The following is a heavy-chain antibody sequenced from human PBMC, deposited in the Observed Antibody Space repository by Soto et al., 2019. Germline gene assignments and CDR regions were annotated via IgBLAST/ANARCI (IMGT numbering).Heavy chain of an antibody. CDR3: ARDYYDSSGYGPYYFDY. V-gene: IGHV1-69*06. D-gene: IGHD3-22*01. Sequence: SVKVSCKASGGTFSRYAISWVRQAPGQGLEWMGGIIPIFGTANYAQKFQGRVTITADKSTSTAYMELSSLRSEDTAVYYCARDYYDSSGYGPYYFDYWGQGTLVTVS. CDR1: GGTFSRYA. CDR2: IIPIFGTA. J-gene: IGHJ4*02.